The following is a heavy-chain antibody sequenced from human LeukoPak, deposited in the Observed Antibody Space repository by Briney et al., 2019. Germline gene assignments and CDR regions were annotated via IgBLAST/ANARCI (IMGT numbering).Heavy chain of an antibody. Sequence: SETLSLTCAVYGGSFSDFYWSWIRQSPGKGLEWIGEIHPSGSIHYNPSLGSRINISPDTSKNQFSLKLSSVTAADTAVYYCARGTYELGMEGCYFDYWGQGTLVTVSS. V-gene: IGHV4-34*01. J-gene: IGHJ4*02. D-gene: IGHD7-27*01. CDR3: ARGTYELGMEGCYFDY. CDR2: IHPSGSI. CDR1: GGSFSDFY.